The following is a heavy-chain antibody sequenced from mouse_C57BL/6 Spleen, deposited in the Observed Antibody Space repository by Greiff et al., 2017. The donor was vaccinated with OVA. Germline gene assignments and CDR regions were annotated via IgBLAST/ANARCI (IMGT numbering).Heavy chain of an antibody. CDR3: AREDYGRTWFAY. J-gene: IGHJ3*01. CDR1: GHTFTSYW. Sequence: QVQLQQPGTELVKPGASVKLSCKASGHTFTSYWMHWVKQRPGQGLEWIGNINPSNGGTNYNEKFKSKATLTVDKSSSTAYMQLSSLTSEDSAVYYCAREDYGRTWFAYWGQGTLVTVSA. D-gene: IGHD1-1*01. V-gene: IGHV1-53*01. CDR2: INPSNGGT.